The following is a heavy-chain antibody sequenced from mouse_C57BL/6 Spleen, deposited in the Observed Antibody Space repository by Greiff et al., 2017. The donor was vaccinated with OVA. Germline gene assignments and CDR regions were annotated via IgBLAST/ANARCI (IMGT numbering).Heavy chain of an antibody. CDR2: IRYDGST. Sequence: VQLKESGPGLVKPAQSLSLTCSVTGYSITSDYNWSGIRRFPGSQLEWRGYIRYDGSTNYNQSLKSRVTLTRDTSKNPFFRKLKSVTTEDTATYYCAREDYAMDYWGQGASVTSSS. CDR1: GYSITSDYN. CDR3: AREDYAMDY. V-gene: IGHV3-6*01. J-gene: IGHJ4*01.